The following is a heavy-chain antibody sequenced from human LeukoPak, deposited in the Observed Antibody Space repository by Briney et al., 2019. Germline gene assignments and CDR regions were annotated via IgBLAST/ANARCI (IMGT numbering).Heavy chain of an antibody. D-gene: IGHD3-3*01. CDR1: GFPFSSYW. CDR3: ARDRWFWSGYTYGMDV. J-gene: IGHJ6*02. CDR2: IKQDGSKK. V-gene: IGHV3-7*01. Sequence: GGSLRLSCVASGFPFSSYWMTWVRQAPGKGLEWVANIKQDGSKKSYVDSVKGRFTISRDNSKNTLYLQMNSLRGEDTAVYYCARDRWFWSGYTYGMDVWGQGTTVTVSS.